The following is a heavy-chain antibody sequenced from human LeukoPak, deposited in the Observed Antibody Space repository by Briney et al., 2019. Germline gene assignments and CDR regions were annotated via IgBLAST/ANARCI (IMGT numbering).Heavy chain of an antibody. V-gene: IGHV3-30-3*01. Sequence: GGSLRLSCAASGFTFSTYPMHWVRQGPAKGLEWVAVVSQDGSEKHYADPVKGRFTISRDNSRNTLFLQMDSLRAEDTAFYYCAREGSSGFYPRWGQGILVTVSS. J-gene: IGHJ4*02. D-gene: IGHD3-22*01. CDR2: VSQDGSEK. CDR3: AREGSSGFYPR. CDR1: GFTFSTYP.